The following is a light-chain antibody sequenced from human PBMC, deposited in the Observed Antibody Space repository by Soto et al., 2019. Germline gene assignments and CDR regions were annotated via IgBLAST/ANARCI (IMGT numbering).Light chain of an antibody. CDR1: QSVSSTY. V-gene: IGKV3-20*01. J-gene: IGKJ1*01. Sequence: EIVLTQSPDTLSLFPGERATLSCRASQSVSSTYLAWYQQKLGRAPTLLIFGASSRATCIPDRFSGSGSGTDFTLTISRLEPEDFAVDYCQQYGSSRWTFGQGTKVEIK. CDR3: QQYGSSRWT. CDR2: GAS.